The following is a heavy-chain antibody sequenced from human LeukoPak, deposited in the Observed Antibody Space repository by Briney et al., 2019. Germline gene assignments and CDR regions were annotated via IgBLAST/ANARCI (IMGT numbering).Heavy chain of an antibody. J-gene: IGHJ4*02. D-gene: IGHD3-3*01. Sequence: GGSLRLSSAAPGFTFSSYSMTWVRQAPGKGLEWVSSMSSGSSYIYYADSVRGRFTISRDNAKNSLYLLMNSLRAEDTAVYYCARDRPTGASRLFVVQWGQGTLVTVSS. V-gene: IGHV3-21*01. CDR2: MSSGSSYI. CDR3: ARDRPTGASRLFVVQ. CDR1: GFTFSSYS.